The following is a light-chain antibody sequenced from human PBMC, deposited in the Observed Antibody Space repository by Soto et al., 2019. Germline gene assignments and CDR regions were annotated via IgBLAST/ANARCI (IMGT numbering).Light chain of an antibody. Sequence: QSVLTQTPSASGSLGQSVTISCTGTSGDVGGYNFVSWYQQHPGKAPKLLIYEVIKRPSGVPDRFSGSKFGNTASLTVSGLQPEDEADYFCSSYAGSRIFVLGTGTKGHRP. CDR2: EVI. CDR1: SGDVGGYNF. J-gene: IGLJ1*01. CDR3: SSYAGSRIFV. V-gene: IGLV2-8*01.